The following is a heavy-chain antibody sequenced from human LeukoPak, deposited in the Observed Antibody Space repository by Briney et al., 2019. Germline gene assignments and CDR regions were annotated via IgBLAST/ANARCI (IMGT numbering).Heavy chain of an antibody. CDR2: INHSGST. CDR3: ARDRWELGSLIDY. CDR1: GGSISSYY. D-gene: IGHD1-26*01. V-gene: IGHV4-34*01. Sequence: SETLSLTCTVSGGSISSYYWSWIRQPPGKGLKWIGEINHSGSTNYNPSLKSRVTISVDTSKNQFSLKLSSVTAADTAVYYCARDRWELGSLIDYWGQGTLVTVSS. J-gene: IGHJ4*02.